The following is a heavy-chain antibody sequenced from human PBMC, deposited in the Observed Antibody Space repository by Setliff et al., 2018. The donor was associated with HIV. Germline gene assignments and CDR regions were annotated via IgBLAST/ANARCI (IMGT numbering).Heavy chain of an antibody. V-gene: IGHV3-15*01. CDR1: GFTLSTYG. Sequence: GGSLRLSCATSGFTLSTYGMHWVRQAPGKGLEWVGRIKSKTDGGTTDYAAPVKGRFTISRDDSKTTLYLQMNSLKTEDTAIYYCTTKPPAADFQHWGQGTLVTVSS. J-gene: IGHJ1*01. D-gene: IGHD2-2*01. CDR3: TTKPPAADFQH. CDR2: IKSKTDGGTT.